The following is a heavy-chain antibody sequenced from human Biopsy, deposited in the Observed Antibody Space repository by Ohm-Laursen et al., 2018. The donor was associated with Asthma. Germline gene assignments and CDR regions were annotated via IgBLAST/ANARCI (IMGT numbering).Heavy chain of an antibody. V-gene: IGHV1-2*06. Sequence: ASVKVSCKASGYTFIGCHIHWMRQAPGQGLEWMGRINPNSGGTNYAQKFQGGVTMTRDTSISTAYMEVSRLRSDDTAVYYCARGQKSAGDRWFDPWGQGTLVIVSS. J-gene: IGHJ5*02. D-gene: IGHD6-13*01. CDR1: GYTFIGCH. CDR3: ARGQKSAGDRWFDP. CDR2: INPNSGGT.